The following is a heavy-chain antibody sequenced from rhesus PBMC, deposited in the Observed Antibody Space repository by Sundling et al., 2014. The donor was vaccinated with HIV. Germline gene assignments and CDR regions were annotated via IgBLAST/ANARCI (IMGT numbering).Heavy chain of an antibody. CDR2: INPSNGNT. D-gene: IGHD3-9*01. CDR3: ARRYYDDNYGYGGNFDY. Sequence: QVHLVQSGAEVKKPGTSVKLSCKASDYTFTRYYINWIRQSPGQVFDWMGWINPSNGNTGYAPRFQGRVTMTRDTSTSTAYMELSSLRSEDTAVYYCARRYYDDNYGYGGNFDYWGQGGPGHRLL. J-gene: IGHJ4*01. V-gene: IGHV1-200*01. CDR1: DYTFTRYY.